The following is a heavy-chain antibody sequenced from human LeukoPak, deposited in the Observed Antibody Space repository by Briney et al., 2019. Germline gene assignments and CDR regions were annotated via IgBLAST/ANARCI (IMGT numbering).Heavy chain of an antibody. CDR1: GGSISSSSYY. D-gene: IGHD7-27*01. Sequence: SETLSLTCTVSGGSISSSSYYWGWIRQPPGKGLEWIGSVFYSGSTFYNPSLKSRVTISVDTSKNQFSLKLSSVTAADTAVYYCARSWGGYYFDYWGQGTLVTVSS. V-gene: IGHV4-39*07. CDR3: ARSWGGYYFDY. CDR2: VFYSGST. J-gene: IGHJ4*02.